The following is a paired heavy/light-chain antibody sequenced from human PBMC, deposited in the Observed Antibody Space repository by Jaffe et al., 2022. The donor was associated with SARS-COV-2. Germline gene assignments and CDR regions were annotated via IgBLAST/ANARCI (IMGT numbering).Heavy chain of an antibody. D-gene: IGHD5-18*01. CDR3: TRDASYSYGAHYYFYHMDV. V-gene: IGHV3-30*04. CDR2: ISYDGSEK. Sequence: QEQVVESGGGVVQPGRSLRLSCAASGFTFSSYAMYWVRQAPGRGLEWVAVISYDGSEKYYADSAKGRFTISRDNSKNTLYLQMDSLRGEDTAVYYCTRDASYSYGAHYYFYHMDVWGKGTKVTVSS. CDR1: GFTFSSYA. J-gene: IGHJ6*03.
Light chain of an antibody. CDR3: GSWDRSLSAWV. CDR2: ENT. Sequence: QSVLTQPPSVSAAPGQKVTISCSGSSSNFGKNDVSWYQQLPGTAPKLLIYENTKRPTGIPDRFSGSKSGTSATLGITGLQTGDEADYYCGSWDRSLSAWVFGGGTKLTVL. V-gene: IGLV1-51*02. J-gene: IGLJ3*02. CDR1: SSNFGKND.